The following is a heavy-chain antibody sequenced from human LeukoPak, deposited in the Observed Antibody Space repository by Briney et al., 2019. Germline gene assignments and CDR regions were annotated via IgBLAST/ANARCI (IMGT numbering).Heavy chain of an antibody. J-gene: IGHJ5*02. CDR1: GFTFSSYA. CDR2: ISGSGGST. Sequence: GGSLRLYCAASGFTFSSYAMSWVRQAPGKGLEWVSAISGSGGSTYYADSVKGRFTISRDNSKNTLYLQMNSLRAEDTAVYYCAKDKAAHRRYNWLDPWGQGTLVTVSS. CDR3: AKDKAAHRRYNWLDP. D-gene: IGHD2-15*01. V-gene: IGHV3-23*01.